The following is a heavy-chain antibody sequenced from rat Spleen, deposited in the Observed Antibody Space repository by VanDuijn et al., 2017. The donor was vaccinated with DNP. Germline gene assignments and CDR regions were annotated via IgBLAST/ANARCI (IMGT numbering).Heavy chain of an antibody. CDR3: ARQSNYFDY. J-gene: IGHJ2*01. V-gene: IGHV5-17*01. CDR2: IFYDGSST. Sequence: EVKLVESGGGLVQPGRSLKLSCAASGFTFSDYAMAWVRQSPKKGLEWVATIFYDGSSTFYRDSVTGRFTISRDNAKSSLYLQMNSLKSEDTATYYCARQSNYFDYWGQGVMVTVSS. CDR1: GFTFSDYA.